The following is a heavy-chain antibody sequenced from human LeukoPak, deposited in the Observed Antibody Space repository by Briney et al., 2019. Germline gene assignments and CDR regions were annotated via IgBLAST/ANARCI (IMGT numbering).Heavy chain of an antibody. J-gene: IGHJ6*03. Sequence: SETLSLTCAVYGGSFSGSYWTWIRQPPGKGLEWIGSIYYSGSTYYNPSLKSRVTISVDTSKNQFSLKLTSVTAADTAVYYCARPVVPAAMVDYYYMDVWGKGTTVTVSS. CDR3: ARPVVPAAMVDYYYMDV. CDR2: IYYSGST. CDR1: GGSFSGSY. V-gene: IGHV4-34*01. D-gene: IGHD2-2*01.